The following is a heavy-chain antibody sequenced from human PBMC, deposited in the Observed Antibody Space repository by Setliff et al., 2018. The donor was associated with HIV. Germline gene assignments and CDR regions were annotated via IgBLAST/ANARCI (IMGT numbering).Heavy chain of an antibody. V-gene: IGHV3-21*01. Sequence: GSLRLSCAASGFTFFDYALNWVRQAPGKGLEWVSSISSSGSYIYYADSVKGRFTISRDHATSALYLQMDSLRAEDTALYYCARDSGGWYPTGDYYYYYMDVWGKGTTVTVSS. CDR1: GFTFFDYA. CDR3: ARDSGGWYPTGDYYYYYMDV. D-gene: IGHD6-19*01. CDR2: ISSSGSYI. J-gene: IGHJ6*03.